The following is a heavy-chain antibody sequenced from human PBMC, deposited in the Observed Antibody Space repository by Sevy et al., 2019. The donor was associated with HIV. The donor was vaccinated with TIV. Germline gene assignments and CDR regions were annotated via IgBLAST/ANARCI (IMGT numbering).Heavy chain of an antibody. CDR2: ICYNGNV. D-gene: IGHD3-10*01. J-gene: IGHJ6*02. CDR1: GVSISTHS. Sequence: SETLSLTCTVSGVSISTHSWSWIRQPPGKGLEYIGYICYNGNVNYNPSFQSRVTISGDTSMNQLSLKLTSVTAADTAVYYCAKDMDTFYGMDVWGQGTTVTVSS. V-gene: IGHV4-59*11. CDR3: AKDMDTFYGMDV.